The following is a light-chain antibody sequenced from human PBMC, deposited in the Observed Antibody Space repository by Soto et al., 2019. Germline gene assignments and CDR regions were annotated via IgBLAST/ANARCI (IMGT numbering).Light chain of an antibody. CDR2: SNN. CDR3: AAWDDSLNGWV. V-gene: IGLV1-44*01. J-gene: IGLJ3*02. CDR1: SSNIGSNT. Sequence: QYVLTQPPLASGTPGQRVTISWSGSSSNIGSNTVNWYQQLPGTAPKLLIYSNNQRPSGVPDRFSGSKSGTSASLAISGLQSEDEADYYCAAWDDSLNGWVFGGGTKLTVL.